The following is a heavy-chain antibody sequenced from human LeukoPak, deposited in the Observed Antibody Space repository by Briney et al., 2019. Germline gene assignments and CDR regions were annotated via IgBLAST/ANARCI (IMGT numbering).Heavy chain of an antibody. Sequence: GGSLRLSCAASGLTFSSYSMNWVRQAPGKGLEWISYISSGSSTVYYADSVKGRFTISRDNSKNTLFLQMNSLRAEDTAVYYCARELTTFYYDISGYYGHAFDIWGQGTMVTVSS. D-gene: IGHD3-22*01. CDR1: GLTFSSYS. J-gene: IGHJ3*02. V-gene: IGHV3-48*01. CDR2: ISSGSSTV. CDR3: ARELTTFYYDISGYYGHAFDI.